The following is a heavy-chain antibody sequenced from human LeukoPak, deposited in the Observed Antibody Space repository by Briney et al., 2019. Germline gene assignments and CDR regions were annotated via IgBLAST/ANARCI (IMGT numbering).Heavy chain of an antibody. Sequence: GGSLSLSCAASGFTLSTYAMNWVRQAPGKGLEWVSAISGSGGSTYYADSVKGRFTISRDNSKNTLYLQMHSLRAEDTAVYYCAKAALRATPLPFDYWGQGTLVTVSS. CDR1: GFTLSTYA. CDR2: ISGSGGST. J-gene: IGHJ4*02. D-gene: IGHD4-17*01. V-gene: IGHV3-23*01. CDR3: AKAALRATPLPFDY.